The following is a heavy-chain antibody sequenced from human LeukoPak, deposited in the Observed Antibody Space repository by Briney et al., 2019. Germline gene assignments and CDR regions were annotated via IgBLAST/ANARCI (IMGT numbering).Heavy chain of an antibody. Sequence: PSETLSLTCTVSGGSISSTSYYWVWIRQPPGKGLEWIGSIYYSGTTYYNPSLKSRVTISVDTSKNQFSLKLSSVTAADTAVYYCARDGATTVTRHGSWFDPWGPGTLVTVSS. CDR1: GGSISSTSYY. V-gene: IGHV4-39*07. J-gene: IGHJ5*02. D-gene: IGHD4-17*01. CDR2: IYYSGTT. CDR3: ARDGATTVTRHGSWFDP.